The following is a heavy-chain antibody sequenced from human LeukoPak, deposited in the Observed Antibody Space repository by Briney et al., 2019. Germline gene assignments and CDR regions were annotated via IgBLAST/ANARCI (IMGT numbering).Heavy chain of an antibody. J-gene: IGHJ4*02. CDR1: GFTFSSYG. D-gene: IGHD3-10*01. Sequence: PGGTLRLSCAASGFTFSSYGMSWVRQAPGKGLEWVSAISGSGGSTYYADSVKGRFTISRDNSKNTLYLQMNSLRAEDTAVYYCANSPMVRGFDYWGQGTLVTVSS. CDR2: ISGSGGST. V-gene: IGHV3-23*01. CDR3: ANSPMVRGFDY.